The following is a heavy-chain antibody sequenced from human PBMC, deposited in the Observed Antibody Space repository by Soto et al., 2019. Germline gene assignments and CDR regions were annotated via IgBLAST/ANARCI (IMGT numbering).Heavy chain of an antibody. CDR3: AKDADMEAAGDYFDY. CDR2: ISYDGGNK. D-gene: IGHD6-13*01. J-gene: IGHJ4*02. Sequence: QVQLVESGGGVVQPGRSLRLSCAASGFTFSTYGMHWVRQAPGKGLEWVAVISYDGGNKYYADSVKGRFAISRDNSKNTLSLQINSLRAEDTAVYYCAKDADMEAAGDYFDYWGQGTLVTVSS. V-gene: IGHV3-30*18. CDR1: GFTFSTYG.